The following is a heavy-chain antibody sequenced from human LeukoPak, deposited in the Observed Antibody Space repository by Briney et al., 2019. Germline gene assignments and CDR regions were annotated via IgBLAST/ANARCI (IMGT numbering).Heavy chain of an antibody. J-gene: IGHJ5*02. CDR1: GGSISSSSYY. Sequence: SETLSLTCTVSGGSISSSSYYWGWIRQPPGKGLEWIGSIYYSGSTYYNPSLKSRVTISVDRSKNQFSLKLSSVTAADTAVYYCARGGGRFASDPWGQGTLVTVSS. D-gene: IGHD2-15*01. CDR3: ARGGGRFASDP. CDR2: IYYSGST. V-gene: IGHV4-39*07.